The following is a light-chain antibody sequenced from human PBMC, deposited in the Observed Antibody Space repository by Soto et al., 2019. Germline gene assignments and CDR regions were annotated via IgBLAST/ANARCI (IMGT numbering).Light chain of an antibody. V-gene: IGLV2-14*01. CDR3: SSSTSSSTPYV. Sequence: QSALTQPASVSGSPGQSITSSCTGTSSDGGGYNYVSWYQQHPVKAPKLMIYDVTNRPSGVSDRFAGSNSGHTASLTISGLQAEDEADYYCSSSTSSSTPYVFGTGTKVPVL. J-gene: IGLJ1*01. CDR2: DVT. CDR1: SSDGGGYNY.